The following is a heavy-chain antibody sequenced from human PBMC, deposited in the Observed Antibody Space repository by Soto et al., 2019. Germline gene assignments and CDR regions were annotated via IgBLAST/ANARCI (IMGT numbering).Heavy chain of an antibody. CDR1: GFTFTRYS. V-gene: IGHV3-21*01. CDR2: ISSTTNYI. D-gene: IGHD3-22*01. CDR3: ARTERPLNVITFFDA. Sequence: WGSLRLTCAASGFTFTRYSMNLVRQDSGKGLEGFSYISSTTNYIYYGDSMKGRFTISRDNANDSVYLQMNSLRADDSAIYYCARTERPLNVITFFDAWGQGALVTVSS. J-gene: IGHJ4*02.